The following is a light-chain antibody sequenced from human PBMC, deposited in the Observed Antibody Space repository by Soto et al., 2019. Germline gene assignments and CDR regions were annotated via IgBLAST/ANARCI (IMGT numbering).Light chain of an antibody. J-gene: IGKJ1*01. Sequence: EIVLTQSPATLSLSPGERATLSCRASQRVTSYLAWYQQKPGQAPRLLIYEASNRATGIPARFSGSGSGTDFTLTISSLEPEDFAVYYCQQRSNWPPGFGQGTKVEIK. V-gene: IGKV3-11*01. CDR3: QQRSNWPPG. CDR1: QRVTSY. CDR2: EAS.